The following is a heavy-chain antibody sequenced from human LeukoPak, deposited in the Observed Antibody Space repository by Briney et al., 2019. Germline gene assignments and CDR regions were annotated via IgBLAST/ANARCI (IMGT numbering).Heavy chain of an antibody. Sequence: SETLSLTCTVSGGSISSYYWSWIRQPPGKGLEWIGYIYYSGSTNYNPSLKSRVTISVDTSKNQFSLKLSSVTAADTAVYYCARWVIGSSSFDYWGQGTLVTVSS. CDR3: ARWVIGSSSFDY. CDR2: IYYSGST. D-gene: IGHD6-6*01. J-gene: IGHJ4*02. CDR1: GGSISSYY. V-gene: IGHV4-59*12.